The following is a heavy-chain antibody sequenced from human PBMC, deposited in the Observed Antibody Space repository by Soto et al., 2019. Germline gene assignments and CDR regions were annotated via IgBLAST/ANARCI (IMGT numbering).Heavy chain of an antibody. D-gene: IGHD2-2*01. J-gene: IGHJ5*02. CDR1: GYTFTSYG. Sequence: QVQLVQSGAEVKKPGASVNVSCKASGYTFTSYGISWVRQAPGQGLEWMGWISAYNGNTNYAQKLQGRVTMTTDTSTSTAYMELRSLRSDDTAVYYCAYCISTSCYRNWFDPWGQGTLVTVSS. CDR2: ISAYNGNT. V-gene: IGHV1-18*01. CDR3: AYCISTSCYRNWFDP.